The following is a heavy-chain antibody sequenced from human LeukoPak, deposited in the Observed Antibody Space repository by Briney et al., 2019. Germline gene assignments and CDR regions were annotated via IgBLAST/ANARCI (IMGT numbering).Heavy chain of an antibody. D-gene: IGHD4-23*01. Sequence: ASVKVSCKASGYTFTGYYIHWVRQAPGQGLEWMGWIDPNTGGSNYVQKFQGRVTMTRDMSTSTDYMELSSLRSEDTAVYYCARDNSVEDTAWWFDPWGQGTLVTVSS. CDR1: GYTFTGYY. J-gene: IGHJ5*02. CDR3: ARDNSVEDTAWWFDP. CDR2: IDPNTGGS. V-gene: IGHV1-2*02.